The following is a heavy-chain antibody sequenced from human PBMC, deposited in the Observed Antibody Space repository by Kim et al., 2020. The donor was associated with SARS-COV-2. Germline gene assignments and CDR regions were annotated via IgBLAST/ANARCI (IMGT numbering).Heavy chain of an antibody. CDR2: ISWNSGSI. CDR3: AKDMGRWLQLVLMDY. J-gene: IGHJ4*02. CDR1: GFTFGDYA. V-gene: IGHV3-9*01. Sequence: GGSLRLSCAASGFTFGDYAMHWVRQAPGKGLEWVSGISWNSGSIGYADSVKGRFTISRDNAKNSLYLQMNSLRAEDTALYYCAKDMGRWLQLVLMDYWGQGTLVTVSS. D-gene: IGHD5-12*01.